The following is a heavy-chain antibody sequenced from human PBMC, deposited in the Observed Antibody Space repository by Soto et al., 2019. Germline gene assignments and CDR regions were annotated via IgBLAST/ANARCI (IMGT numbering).Heavy chain of an antibody. CDR2: IYSGGST. J-gene: IGHJ6*02. V-gene: IGHV3-53*01. CDR3: ARKQLGGYGMDV. CDR1: GFAFSSYA. Sequence: QPGGSLRLSCAASGFAFSSYAMNWVRQTQEKGLEWVSVIYSGGSTYYADSVKGRFTISRDNSKNTLYLQMNSLRAEDTAVYYCARKQLGGYGMDVWGQGTTVTVSS. D-gene: IGHD6-6*01.